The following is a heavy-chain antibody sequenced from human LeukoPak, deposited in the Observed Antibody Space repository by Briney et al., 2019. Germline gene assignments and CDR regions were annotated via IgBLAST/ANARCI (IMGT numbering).Heavy chain of an antibody. V-gene: IGHV3-21*01. D-gene: IGHD3-10*01. Sequence: GGSLRLSCAASGFTFSSYSMNWVRQAPGKGLEWVSSISSSTSYIYYADSVKGRFTISRDSAKNSLYLQMNSLRAEDTAMYYCARVSDYYGSGNYQKQFDYWGQGTLVTVSS. CDR2: ISSSTSYI. J-gene: IGHJ4*02. CDR3: ARVSDYYGSGNYQKQFDY. CDR1: GFTFSSYS.